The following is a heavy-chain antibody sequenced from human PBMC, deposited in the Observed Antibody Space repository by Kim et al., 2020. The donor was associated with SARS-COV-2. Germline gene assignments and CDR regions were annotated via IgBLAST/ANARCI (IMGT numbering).Heavy chain of an antibody. CDR1: GASISNYY. Sequence: SETLSLTCTVSGASISNYYWSWIRQPPGKGLEWIGYIYDSGNAKYNPSLKCRVTISVDTSKNQFSLRLSSVTASDTAVYFCARRRGYESSSSYFRYFDYWGQGTLVTVSS. V-gene: IGHV4-59*01. J-gene: IGHJ4*02. CDR2: IYDSGNA. CDR3: ARRRGYESSSSYFRYFDY. D-gene: IGHD3-22*01.